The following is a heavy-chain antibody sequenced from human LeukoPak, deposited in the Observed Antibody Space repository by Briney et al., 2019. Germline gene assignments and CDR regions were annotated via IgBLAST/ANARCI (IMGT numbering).Heavy chain of an antibody. CDR2: ISGSGGST. V-gene: IGHV3-23*01. CDR3: AKAMTIVVVPAAIAGAAIDY. J-gene: IGHJ4*02. Sequence: PGGSLRLSCAASGFTFSSYAMSWVRQAPGKGLEWVSAISGSGGSTYYADPVKGRFTISRDNSKNTLYLQMNSLRAEDTAVYYCAKAMTIVVVPAAIAGAAIDYWGQGTLVTVSS. D-gene: IGHD2-2*01. CDR1: GFTFSSYA.